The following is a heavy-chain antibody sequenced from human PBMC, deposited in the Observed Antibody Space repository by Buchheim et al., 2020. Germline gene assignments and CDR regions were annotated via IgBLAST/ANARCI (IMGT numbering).Heavy chain of an antibody. CDR2: IYYSGST. D-gene: IGHD3-3*01. Sequence: QVQLQESGPGLVKPSETLSLTCTVSGGSISSYYWSWIRQPPGKGLEWIGYIYYSGSTNYNPSLKSRVTISVDTSKNQFSLKLSSVTAADTAVYYCARSGSDFWSGYLEYYYYGMGVWGQGTT. CDR3: ARSGSDFWSGYLEYYYYGMGV. V-gene: IGHV4-59*01. J-gene: IGHJ6*02. CDR1: GGSISSYY.